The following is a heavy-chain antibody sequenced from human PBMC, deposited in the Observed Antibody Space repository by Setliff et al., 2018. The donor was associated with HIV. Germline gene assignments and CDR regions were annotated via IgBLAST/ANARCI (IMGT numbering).Heavy chain of an antibody. D-gene: IGHD3-3*01. J-gene: IGHJ4*02. CDR1: GFPFSRYT. V-gene: IGHV3-23*01. Sequence: LRLSCAASGFPFSRYTLTWVRQAPGKGLEWVSAIGRTPGTIYYADSVKGRFAISRDNSMNTLSLQMTSLRAEDTAVYYCGIRISISVIWTFDYWGQGMLVTVSS. CDR2: IGRTPGTI. CDR3: GIRISISVIWTFDY.